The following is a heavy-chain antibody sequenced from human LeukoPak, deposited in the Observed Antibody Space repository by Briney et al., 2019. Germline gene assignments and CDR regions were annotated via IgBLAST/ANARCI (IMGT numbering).Heavy chain of an antibody. CDR3: ARATELFDP. CDR1: GYSISRGYY. D-gene: IGHD3-10*01. V-gene: IGHV4-38-2*02. Sequence: PSETLSLTCTVSGYSISRGYYWGWIRQPPGKGLEWIGSIYHSGSTYYNPSLKSRVTISVDTSKNQFSLKLSSVTAADTAVYYCARATELFDPWGQGTLVTVSS. J-gene: IGHJ5*02. CDR2: IYHSGST.